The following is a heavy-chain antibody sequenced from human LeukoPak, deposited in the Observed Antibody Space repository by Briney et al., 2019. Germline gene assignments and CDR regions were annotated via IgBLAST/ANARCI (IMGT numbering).Heavy chain of an antibody. CDR2: IYQSGST. D-gene: IGHD6-13*01. V-gene: IGHV4-30-2*01. CDR3: GRGGIAAAANGIDY. J-gene: IGHJ4*02. Sequence: SETLSLTCAVSGGSISSGGYSWSWIRQPPGKGLEWIGYIYQSGSTYYNPSLKSRVTISVDRSKNQFSLKLSSVTAADTAVYYCGRGGIAAAANGIDYWGQGTLVTVSS. CDR1: GGSISSGGYS.